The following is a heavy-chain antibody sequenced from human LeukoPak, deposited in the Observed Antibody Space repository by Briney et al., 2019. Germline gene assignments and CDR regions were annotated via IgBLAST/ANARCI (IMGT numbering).Heavy chain of an antibody. V-gene: IGHV1-2*06. J-gene: IGHJ4*02. CDR2: INPNNGGA. CDR3: ARGENYSYGY. D-gene: IGHD5-18*01. CDR1: GYTFTGYY. Sequence: ASVKVSCKASGYTFTGYYMHWVRQAPGQGLEWMGRINPNNGGANYAQNFQGRVTVTRDTSISAVYMELTRLRSDDTAFYYCARGENYSYGYWGQGTLVTVSS.